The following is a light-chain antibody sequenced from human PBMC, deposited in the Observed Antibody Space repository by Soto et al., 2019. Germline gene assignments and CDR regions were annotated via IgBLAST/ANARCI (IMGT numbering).Light chain of an antibody. V-gene: IGLV1-47*01. CDR2: RNN. CDR1: SSNIGSNF. CDR3: SSFTPYSLGV. J-gene: IGLJ3*02. Sequence: QSVLTQPPSASGTPGQRVTISCSGSSSNIGSNFVYWYQQFPGTAPKLLIYRNNQRPSGVPDRFSGSKSDNTASLTISGLQAEDEADYYCSSFTPYSLGVFGGGTKVTVL.